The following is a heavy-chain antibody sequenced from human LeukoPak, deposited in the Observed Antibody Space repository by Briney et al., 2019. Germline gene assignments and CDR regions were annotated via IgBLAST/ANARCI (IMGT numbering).Heavy chain of an antibody. J-gene: IGHJ4*02. CDR2: IYTSGST. CDR3: ARGGLNYYDSSGYFPPYFDY. D-gene: IGHD3-22*01. Sequence: SETLSLTCTVSGGSISSYYWSWIRQPAGKGLEWIGRIYTSGSTNYNPSLKSRVTMSVDTSKNQFSLKLSSVTAADTAVYYCARGGLNYYDSSGYFPPYFDYWGQGTLVTVSS. V-gene: IGHV4-4*07. CDR1: GGSISSYY.